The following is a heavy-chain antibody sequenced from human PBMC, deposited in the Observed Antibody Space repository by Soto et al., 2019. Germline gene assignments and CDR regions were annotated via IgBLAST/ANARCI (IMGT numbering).Heavy chain of an antibody. CDR2: ISYDGSNK. Sequence: PGGTLRLSCAASGFTFSSYALHWVRQAPGTGLEWVAVISYDGSNKYYADSVQGRFTISRDNSKNTLYLQMNRLRAEDTAVYYCASDVTVRSSLLWFGELLSPYRMDVWGQGTTVTASS. CDR3: ASDVTVRSSLLWFGELLSPYRMDV. J-gene: IGHJ6*02. V-gene: IGHV3-30-3*01. CDR1: GFTFSSYA. D-gene: IGHD3-10*01.